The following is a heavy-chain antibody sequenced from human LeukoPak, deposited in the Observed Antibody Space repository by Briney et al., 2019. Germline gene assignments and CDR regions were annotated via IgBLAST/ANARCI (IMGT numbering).Heavy chain of an antibody. CDR1: GFTFSSYA. CDR3: AKAIRSTSCYLDDY. D-gene: IGHD2-2*01. CDR2: ISGSGGST. Sequence: GGSLRLSCAASGFTFSSYAMSWVCQAPGKGLEWVSAISGSGGSTYYADSVKGRFTISRDNSKNTLYLQMNSLRAEDTAVYYCAKAIRSTSCYLDDYWGQGTLVTVSS. J-gene: IGHJ4*02. V-gene: IGHV3-23*01.